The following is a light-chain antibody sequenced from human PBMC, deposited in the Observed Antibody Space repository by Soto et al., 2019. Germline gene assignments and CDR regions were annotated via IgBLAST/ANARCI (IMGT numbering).Light chain of an antibody. CDR1: QSVSSSY. CDR2: GAS. J-gene: IGKJ2*01. V-gene: IGKV3-20*01. CDR3: QQYSSSPQYT. Sequence: EIVMTQSPGTLSLSPGERATLSCRASQSVSSSYLAWYQQKPGQAPRLLIYGASSRATGIPDRFSGSGSGTDFTLTISRLEPDDSAVYYCQQYSSSPQYTFGQGTKLEIK.